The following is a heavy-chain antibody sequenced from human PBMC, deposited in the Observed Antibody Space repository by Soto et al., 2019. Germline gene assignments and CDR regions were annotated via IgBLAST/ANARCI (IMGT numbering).Heavy chain of an antibody. CDR3: ARGPRVSSTGTGAH. D-gene: IGHD1-1*01. V-gene: IGHV3-74*01. J-gene: IGHJ4*02. CDR1: GFTFSAYW. Sequence: GGSLRLSCSVSGFTFSAYWMHWVRQVPGKGLTWVSRISDDGSTATYADSFKGRFVISRDNAKNRLYLEMNTLRADDSGLYYCARGPRVSSTGTGAHWGRGTLVTVSS. CDR2: ISDDGSTA.